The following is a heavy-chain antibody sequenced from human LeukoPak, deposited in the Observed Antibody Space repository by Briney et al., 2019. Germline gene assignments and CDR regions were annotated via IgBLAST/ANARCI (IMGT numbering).Heavy chain of an antibody. J-gene: IGHJ4*02. Sequence: SETLSLTCTVSGGSVSSGNYFWSWIRQPPGKGLEWIGYIYYSGSTNYNPSLKSRVTISVDTSKNQFSLKLSSVTAADTAVYYCARGRRQYYGSGSYYNGGDFDYWGQGTLVTVSS. D-gene: IGHD3-10*01. CDR1: GGSVSSGNYF. V-gene: IGHV4-61*01. CDR3: ARGRRQYYGSGSYYNGGDFDY. CDR2: IYYSGST.